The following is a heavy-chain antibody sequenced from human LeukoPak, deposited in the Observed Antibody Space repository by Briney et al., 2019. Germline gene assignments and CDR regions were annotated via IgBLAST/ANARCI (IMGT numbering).Heavy chain of an antibody. CDR2: IYSDGTA. V-gene: IGHV3-53*01. Sequence: GGSLRLSCAASGFNISSDYMDWVRQAPGKGLEWVSLIYSDGTAYYTDSVKGRFTISRDNSRNTLYLQMNSLRAEDTAVYYCAREGGQLAGLDYWGQGTLATVSS. CDR3: AREGGQLAGLDY. CDR1: GFNISSDY. D-gene: IGHD6-6*01. J-gene: IGHJ4*02.